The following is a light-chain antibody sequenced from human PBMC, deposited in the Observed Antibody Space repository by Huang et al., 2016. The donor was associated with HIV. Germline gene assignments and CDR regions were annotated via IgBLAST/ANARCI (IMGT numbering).Light chain of an antibody. V-gene: IGKV3-11*01. CDR3: QERIQWPRLT. J-gene: IGKJ4*01. CDR2: RAA. Sequence: EIVLTQSPATLSLSPGERATLSCRASRNFTASLAWYRQKPGQAPSLVIYRAANRATGTPARFRGSGSGTDCTLTISSLEPEDFAIYYCQERIQWPRLTFGGGTKVEIK. CDR1: RNFTAS.